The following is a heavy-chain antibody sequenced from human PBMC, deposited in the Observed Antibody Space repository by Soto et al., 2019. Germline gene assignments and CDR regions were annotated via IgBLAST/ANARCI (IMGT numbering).Heavy chain of an antibody. CDR3: ARGGYSHGY. J-gene: IGHJ4*02. D-gene: IGHD5-18*01. CDR2: IKEDGSEK. V-gene: IGHV3-7*03. CDR1: GFTFSIYW. Sequence: HPGGSLRLSCVASGFTFSIYWMSWVRQAPGKGLEWVANIKEDGSEKYYVDSVKGRFTISRDNAKNSLYLQMNSLRAEDTAVYYCARGGYSHGYWGPGTLVTVSS.